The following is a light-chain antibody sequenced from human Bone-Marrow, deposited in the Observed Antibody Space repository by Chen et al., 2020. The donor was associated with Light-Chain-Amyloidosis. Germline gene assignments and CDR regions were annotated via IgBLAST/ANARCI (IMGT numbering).Light chain of an antibody. V-gene: IGLV2-14*01. CDR3: SSYTGSSTYV. CDR1: SSDVGGYKY. CDR2: EVS. J-gene: IGLJ1*01. Sequence: SALTQPASLSRSPGQSITISCTGTSSDVGGYKYVSWYQQHPGKAPKLKIYEVSNRPSGISNRFSGYKSGNTASLTISGLQAEDEADYYCSSYTGSSTYVFGTGTKVTVL.